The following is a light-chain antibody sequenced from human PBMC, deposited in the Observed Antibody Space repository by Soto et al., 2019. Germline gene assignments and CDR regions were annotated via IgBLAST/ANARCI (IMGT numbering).Light chain of an antibody. V-gene: IGKV3-15*01. Sequence: EVVMTQSPATVSVSPGEGVTLSCRASQTISNDLAWYQQKPGQAPRLLIYGASTRATGVPARFSGGGSGTEFTLTISSLQSEDFAVSYCQQNNKWPPVTFGGGTKVEIK. CDR1: QTISND. J-gene: IGKJ4*01. CDR3: QQNNKWPPVT. CDR2: GAS.